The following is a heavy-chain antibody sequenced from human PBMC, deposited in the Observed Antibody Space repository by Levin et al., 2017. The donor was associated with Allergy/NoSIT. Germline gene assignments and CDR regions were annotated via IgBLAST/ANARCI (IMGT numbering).Heavy chain of an antibody. CDR2: MNEDGSAK. CDR3: ARDTLDL. J-gene: IGHJ4*02. D-gene: IGHD3-9*01. Sequence: GESLKISCAASGFALSSSWMSWVRQAPGQGLEWVATMNEDGSAKFYLDSVKGRFTIPRDDAKNSLSLQMNSLRADDMAMYHCARDTLDLWGQGTRVIVSS. CDR1: GFALSSSW. V-gene: IGHV3-7*01.